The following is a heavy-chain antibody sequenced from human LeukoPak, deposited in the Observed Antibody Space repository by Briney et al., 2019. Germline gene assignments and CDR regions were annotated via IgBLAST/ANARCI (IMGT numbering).Heavy chain of an antibody. V-gene: IGHV1-8*01. CDR3: ARQKTKASSAFDP. Sequence: ASVKVSCKASGYTFTSYDINWVRQATGQGLEWMGWMNPNSGNTGYAQKFQGGVTMTRNTSISTAYMELSSLRSEDTAVYYCARQKTKASSAFDPWGQGTLVTVSS. J-gene: IGHJ5*02. D-gene: IGHD3-3*01. CDR2: MNPNSGNT. CDR1: GYTFTSYD.